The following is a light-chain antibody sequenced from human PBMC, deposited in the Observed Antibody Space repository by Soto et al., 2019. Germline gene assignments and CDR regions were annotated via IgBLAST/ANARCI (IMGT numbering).Light chain of an antibody. Sequence: QSALTQPAFVSGYPGQSITISCTGTNSDVGGYNFVSWYQQHPGKVPKLMIYDVTNRSSGVSNRFSGSKSGNTASLTISGLQAEDEADYYCSSYTSSSTLVFGTGTKVTVL. J-gene: IGLJ1*01. CDR2: DVT. V-gene: IGLV2-14*01. CDR1: NSDVGGYNF. CDR3: SSYTSSSTLV.